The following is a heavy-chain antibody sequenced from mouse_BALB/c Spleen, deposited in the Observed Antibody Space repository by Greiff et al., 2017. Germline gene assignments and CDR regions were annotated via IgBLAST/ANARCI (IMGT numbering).Heavy chain of an antibody. Sequence: VQLVESGAELVKPGASVKLSCKASGYTFTSYYMYWVKQRPGQGLEWIGEINPSNGGTNFNEKFKSKATLTVDKSSSTAYMQLSSLTSEDSAVYYCTRGLYYGNYAWFAYWGQGTLVTVSA. D-gene: IGHD2-1*01. CDR3: TRGLYYGNYAWFAY. J-gene: IGHJ3*01. CDR1: GYTFTSYY. V-gene: IGHV1S81*02. CDR2: INPSNGGT.